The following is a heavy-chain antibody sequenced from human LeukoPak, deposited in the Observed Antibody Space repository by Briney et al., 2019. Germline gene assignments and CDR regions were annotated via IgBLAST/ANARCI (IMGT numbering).Heavy chain of an antibody. J-gene: IGHJ6*02. V-gene: IGHV4-30-4*01. D-gene: IGHD4-17*01. CDR3: ARGAVTRHLAPLRGMDV. CDR1: GGSISSGDYY. Sequence: PSQTLSLTCTVSGGSISSGDYYWSWIRQPPGKGLEWIGYIYYSGSTYYNPSLKSRVTISVDTSKNQFSLKLSSVTAADTAVYYCARGAVTRHLAPLRGMDVWGQGTTVTVSS. CDR2: IYYSGST.